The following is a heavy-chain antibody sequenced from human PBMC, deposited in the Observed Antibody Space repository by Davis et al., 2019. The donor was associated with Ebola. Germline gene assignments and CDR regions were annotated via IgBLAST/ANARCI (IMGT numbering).Heavy chain of an antibody. Sequence: GESLKISCAASGFTFSSYAMHWVRQAPGKGLEWVAVISYDGSNKYYADSVKGRFTISRDNSKNTLYLQMNSLRAEDTAVYYCAREYYDFWSGYYVHDAFDIWGQGTMVTVSS. D-gene: IGHD3-3*01. CDR1: GFTFSSYA. J-gene: IGHJ3*02. V-gene: IGHV3-30-3*01. CDR2: ISYDGSNK. CDR3: AREYYDFWSGYYVHDAFDI.